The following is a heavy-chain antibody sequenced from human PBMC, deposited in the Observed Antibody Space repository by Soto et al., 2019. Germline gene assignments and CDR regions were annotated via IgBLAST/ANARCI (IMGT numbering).Heavy chain of an antibody. V-gene: IGHV3-15*01. Sequence: NPVGSLRLSCAASGFTFSNAWMSWVRQAPGKGLEWVGRIKSKTDGGTTDYAAPVKGRFTISRDDSKNTLYLQMNSLKTEDTAVYYCTTEEVEYYYDSSGYYTDAFDIWGQGTMVTVSS. D-gene: IGHD3-22*01. CDR2: IKSKTDGGTT. CDR3: TTEEVEYYYDSSGYYTDAFDI. J-gene: IGHJ3*02. CDR1: GFTFSNAW.